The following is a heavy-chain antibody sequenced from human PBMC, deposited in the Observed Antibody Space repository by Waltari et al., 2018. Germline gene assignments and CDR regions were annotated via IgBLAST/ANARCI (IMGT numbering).Heavy chain of an antibody. CDR1: GYTFTSYD. V-gene: IGHV1-8*03. CDR2: MIPNSGNT. CDR3: ASSIAAAGTEGAFDI. J-gene: IGHJ3*02. Sequence: QVQLVQSGAEVKKPGASVKVSCKASGYTFTSYDINWVRQATGQGLEWMGWMIPNSGNTGYAQKFQGRVTITRNTSISTAYMELSSLRSEDTAVYYCASSIAAAGTEGAFDIWGQGTMVTVSS. D-gene: IGHD6-13*01.